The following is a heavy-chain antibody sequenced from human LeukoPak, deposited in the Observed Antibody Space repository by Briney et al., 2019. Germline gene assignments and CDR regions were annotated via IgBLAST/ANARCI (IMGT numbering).Heavy chain of an antibody. V-gene: IGHV3-11*04. D-gene: IGHD6-19*01. CDR3: AGTYSSGWYGDFDY. CDR1: GFTFSDYY. J-gene: IGHJ4*02. CDR2: ISSSGSTI. Sequence: GGSLRLSCAASGFTFSDYYMSWIRQAPGKGLEWVSYISSSGSTIYYADSVKGRFTISRDNAKNSLYLQMNSLRAEDTAVYYCAGTYSSGWYGDFDYWGQGTLVTVSS.